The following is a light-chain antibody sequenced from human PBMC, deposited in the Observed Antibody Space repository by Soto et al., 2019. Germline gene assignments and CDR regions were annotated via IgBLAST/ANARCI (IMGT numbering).Light chain of an antibody. V-gene: IGKV1-17*01. CDR3: LQHKSYPFT. J-gene: IGKJ3*01. CDR2: AAS. CDR1: QDIRSD. Sequence: DLQMTQSPSSLSASVGDRVTITCRASQDIRSDLGWFQQKPGKAPKRLMYAASTLESGVPSRFSGSRSGTEFTLTISSLQPEDFATYYCLQHKSYPFTFGPGTKVDIK.